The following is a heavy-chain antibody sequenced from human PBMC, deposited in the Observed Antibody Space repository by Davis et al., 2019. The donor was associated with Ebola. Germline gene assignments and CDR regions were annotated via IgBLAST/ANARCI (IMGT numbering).Heavy chain of an antibody. CDR2: IYYTGSA. J-gene: IGHJ4*02. CDR1: GVSISRHY. CDR3: AERGGSV. D-gene: IGHD3-16*01. Sequence: PSETLSLTCTVSGVSISRHYWSWIRQPPGKRLEWIGSIYYTGSAYYNSSLNSRVTISVDTSKNQFSLKLSSVTAADTAMYYCAERGGSVWGQGILVTVSS. V-gene: IGHV4-59*11.